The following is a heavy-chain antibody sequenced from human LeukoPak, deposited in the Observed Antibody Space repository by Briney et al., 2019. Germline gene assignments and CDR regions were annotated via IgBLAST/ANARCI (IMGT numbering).Heavy chain of an antibody. CDR3: GRNRGYDALDY. J-gene: IGHJ4*02. CDR2: TSGDGSRT. V-gene: IGHV3-74*01. D-gene: IGHD5-12*01. Sequence: GGSLRLSCVAPGFALSTYWMDWVRQAPGKGPVWISHTSGDGSRTSYADSVKGRFTIFRDNAKNTLYLQMNSLRAEDTAVYYCGRNRGYDALDYWGQGTLVTVSS. CDR1: GFALSTYW.